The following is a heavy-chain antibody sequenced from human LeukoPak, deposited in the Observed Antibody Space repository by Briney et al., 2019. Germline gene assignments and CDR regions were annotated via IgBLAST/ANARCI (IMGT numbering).Heavy chain of an antibody. V-gene: IGHV1-18*01. CDR2: ISAYNGNT. D-gene: IGHD1-26*01. CDR1: GYTFTSYG. Sequence: ASVKVSCKASGYTFTSYGISWVRLAPGQGLEWMGWISAYNGNTNYAQKLQGRVTMTTDTSTSTAYMELRSLRSDDTAVYYCARDTGGNSGSYFYYYYYMDVWGKGTTVTVSS. CDR3: ARDTGGNSGSYFYYYYYMDV. J-gene: IGHJ6*03.